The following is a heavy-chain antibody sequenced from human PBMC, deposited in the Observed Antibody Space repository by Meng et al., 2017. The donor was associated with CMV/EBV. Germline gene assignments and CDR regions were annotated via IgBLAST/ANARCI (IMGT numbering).Heavy chain of an antibody. D-gene: IGHD6-13*01. CDR1: GGSIKAYY. J-gene: IGHJ4*02. CDR2: ISYSGPT. V-gene: IGHV4-59*01. CDR3: ARGGRIAASATQY. Sequence: GPLRLSCSVFGGSIKAYYWTWIRQPPGKGLEWIGYISYSGPTNYNPSLKSRVSMSLDTSKNQFSLRLTSVAAADTALYFCARGGRIAASATQYWGQGMLVTVSS.